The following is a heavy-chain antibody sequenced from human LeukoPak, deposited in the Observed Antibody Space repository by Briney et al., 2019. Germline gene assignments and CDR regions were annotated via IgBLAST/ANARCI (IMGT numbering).Heavy chain of an antibody. CDR1: GYTFTGYY. J-gene: IGHJ5*02. CDR2: IIPIFGTA. CDR3: ATNQAGYCSSTSCYGGYWFDP. D-gene: IGHD2-2*01. Sequence: ASVKVSCKASGYTFTGYYMHWVRQAPGQGLEWMGGIIPIFGTANYAQKFQGRVTITADKSTSTAYMELSSLRSEDTAVYYCATNQAGYCSSTSCYGGYWFDPWGQGTLVTVSS. V-gene: IGHV1-69*06.